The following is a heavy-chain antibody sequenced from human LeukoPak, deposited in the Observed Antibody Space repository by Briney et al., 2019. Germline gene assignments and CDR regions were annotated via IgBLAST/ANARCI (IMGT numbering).Heavy chain of an antibody. CDR1: GGSISSYY. J-gene: IGHJ3*02. V-gene: IGHV4-59*01. CDR3: ARSYDSSGNDAFDI. Sequence: PSETLSLTCTVSGGSISSYYWSWIRQPPGKGLEWSGYIYYSGSTNYNPSLKSRVTISVDTSKNQFSPKLSSVTAADTAVYYCARSYDSSGNDAFDIWGQGTMVTVSS. D-gene: IGHD3-22*01. CDR2: IYYSGST.